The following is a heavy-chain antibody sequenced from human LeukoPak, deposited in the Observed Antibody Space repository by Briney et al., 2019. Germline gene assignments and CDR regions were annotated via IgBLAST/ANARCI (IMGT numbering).Heavy chain of an antibody. J-gene: IGHJ4*02. V-gene: IGHV3-74*01. CDR1: GFTFSSYW. D-gene: IGHD3-22*01. CDR3: ARDHGPYYYDSSGYYY. Sequence: GGSLRLSCAASGFTFSSYWMHWVRQAPGKGLVWVSRINSVGSSTIYADSVKGRFTISRDNAKNTLYLQMNSLRAEDTAVYYCARDHGPYYYDSSGYYYWGQGTLVTVSS. CDR2: INSVGSST.